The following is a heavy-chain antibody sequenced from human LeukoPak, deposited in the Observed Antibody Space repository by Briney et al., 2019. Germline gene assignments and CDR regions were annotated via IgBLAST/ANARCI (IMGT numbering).Heavy chain of an antibody. D-gene: IGHD1-26*01. Sequence: GGSLRLSCAASGFPFSSYSMNWVRQAPGKGLEWVSSISSSGDYISYADSVTGRFTISRDNAKNSLYLQMNILRAEDTAVYYCARSPWDSRLYMDVWGKGTTVTVSS. CDR3: ARSPWDSRLYMDV. CDR2: ISSSGDYI. CDR1: GFPFSSYS. J-gene: IGHJ6*03. V-gene: IGHV3-21*06.